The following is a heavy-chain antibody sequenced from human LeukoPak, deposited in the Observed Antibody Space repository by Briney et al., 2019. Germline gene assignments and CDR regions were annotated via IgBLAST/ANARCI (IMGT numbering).Heavy chain of an antibody. J-gene: IGHJ4*02. CDR2: INTDGSST. CDR3: ARVSSSSWWALDY. D-gene: IGHD6-13*01. Sequence: GGSLRLSCAASGFTFSSYWMHWVRQAPGKGLVWVSRINTDGSSTSYADSVKGRFTISRDNAKNTLFLQMNSLRAENTAVYYCARVSSSSWWALDYWGQGTLVTVSS. V-gene: IGHV3-74*01. CDR1: GFTFSSYW.